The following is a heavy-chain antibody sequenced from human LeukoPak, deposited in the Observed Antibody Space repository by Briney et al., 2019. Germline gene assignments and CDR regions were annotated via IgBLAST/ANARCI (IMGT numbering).Heavy chain of an antibody. Sequence: SETLSLTCTVSGGSISSYDWSWIRQPAGKGLGWIGRTYTSGSTNYNPSLKSRVTISVDKSKNQFSLKLRSVTAADTAVYYCAGRISGYGFDPWGQGTLVTVSS. D-gene: IGHD5-12*01. CDR3: AGRISGYGFDP. CDR2: TYTSGST. V-gene: IGHV4-4*07. CDR1: GGSISSYD. J-gene: IGHJ5*02.